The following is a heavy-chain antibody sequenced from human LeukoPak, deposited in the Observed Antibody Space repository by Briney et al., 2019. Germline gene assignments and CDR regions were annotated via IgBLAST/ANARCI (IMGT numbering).Heavy chain of an antibody. Sequence: SQTLSLTCAISGDSVSSNSAAWNWIRQSPSRGLEWLGRTYYRSKWYNDYAVSVKSRITINPDTSKNQFSLQLNSVTPEDTAVYYCARDPGSSGSYFGPNAFDIWGQGTMVTVSS. V-gene: IGHV6-1*01. D-gene: IGHD1-26*01. J-gene: IGHJ3*02. CDR2: TYYRSKWYN. CDR1: GDSVSSNSAA. CDR3: ARDPGSSGSYFGPNAFDI.